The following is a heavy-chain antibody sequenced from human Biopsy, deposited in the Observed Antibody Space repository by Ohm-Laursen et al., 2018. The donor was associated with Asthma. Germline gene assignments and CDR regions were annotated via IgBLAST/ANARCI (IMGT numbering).Heavy chain of an antibody. CDR2: IYYSGST. V-gene: IGHV4-31*11. D-gene: IGHD3-22*01. CDR3: ARAQDYYDSRGYYRSSDY. Sequence: TLSLTCAVSYGSTTSGGYYWTWIRQHPGKGLEWIGFIYYSGSTYYNPSLKSRVSISIDTSKNQFSLKLSSVTAADTAVYYCARAQDYYDSRGYYRSSDYWGQGTLVTVSS. CDR1: YGSTTSGGYY. J-gene: IGHJ4*02.